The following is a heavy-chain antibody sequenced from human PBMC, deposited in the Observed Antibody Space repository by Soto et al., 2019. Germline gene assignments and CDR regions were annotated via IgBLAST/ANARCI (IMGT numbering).Heavy chain of an antibody. Sequence: QVQLQESGPGLVKPSQTLSLTCTVSGDSISSGGYYWSWIRQHPGKGLEWIGYIYYSGSTYYNPSLKSRVTISVDTSKNQFSLKLSSVTAADTAVYYCARGGVTAMPDDAFDIWGQGTMVTVSS. V-gene: IGHV4-31*03. J-gene: IGHJ3*02. CDR1: GDSISSGGYY. D-gene: IGHD2-2*01. CDR2: IYYSGST. CDR3: ARGGVTAMPDDAFDI.